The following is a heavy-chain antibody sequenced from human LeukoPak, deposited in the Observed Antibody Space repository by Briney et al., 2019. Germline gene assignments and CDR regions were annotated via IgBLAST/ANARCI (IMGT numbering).Heavy chain of an antibody. CDR3: ARDRGFGELFFDY. Sequence: GGSLRLSCAASGFTFSSYSMNWVRQAPGKGLVWVSSISSSSSYIYYADSVKGRFTISRDNAKNSLYLQMNSLRAEDTAVYYCARDRGFGELFFDYWGQGTLVTVTS. J-gene: IGHJ4*02. V-gene: IGHV3-21*01. CDR1: GFTFSSYS. D-gene: IGHD3-10*01. CDR2: ISSSSSYI.